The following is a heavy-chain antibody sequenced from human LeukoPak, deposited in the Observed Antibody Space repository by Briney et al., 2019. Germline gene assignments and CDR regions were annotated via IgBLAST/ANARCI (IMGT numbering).Heavy chain of an antibody. Sequence: GGSLRLSCAASGFTFSTYRMNWVRQAPGKGLEWVSSIISNSRYIYYADSVKGRFTISRDNAKNSLFLQMNSLGAEDTAVYYCARSGYFYDSSGYYHDFYYFDYWGQGTLVTVSS. D-gene: IGHD3-22*01. CDR3: ARSGYFYDSSGYYHDFYYFDY. J-gene: IGHJ4*02. CDR1: GFTFSTYR. V-gene: IGHV3-21*01. CDR2: IISNSRYI.